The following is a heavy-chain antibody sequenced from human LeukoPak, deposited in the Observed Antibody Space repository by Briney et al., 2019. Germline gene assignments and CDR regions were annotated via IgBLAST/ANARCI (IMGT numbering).Heavy chain of an antibody. CDR2: IIPILGIA. J-gene: IGHJ5*02. CDR3: ARVVPAAIHEYNWFDP. CDR1: GGTFSSYT. D-gene: IGHD2-2*01. Sequence: SVKVSCKASGGTFSSYTISWVRQAPGQGLEWLGRIIPILGIANYAQKFQGRVTITADKSTSTAYMELSSLRSEDTAVYYCARVVPAAIHEYNWFDPWGQGTLVTVSS. V-gene: IGHV1-69*02.